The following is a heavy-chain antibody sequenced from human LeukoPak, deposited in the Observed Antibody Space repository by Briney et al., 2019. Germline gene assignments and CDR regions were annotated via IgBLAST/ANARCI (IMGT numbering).Heavy chain of an antibody. J-gene: IGHJ4*02. CDR1: GGSISSYY. V-gene: IGHV4-4*07. Sequence: SETLSLTCTVSGGSISSYYWSWIRQPAGKGLEWIGRIYTSGSTNYNPSLKSRVTMSVDTSKNQFSLKLSSVTAADTAVYYCARDSPYCTNGVCYDSYFDYWGQGTLVTVSS. CDR3: ARDSPYCTNGVCYDSYFDY. CDR2: IYTSGST. D-gene: IGHD2-8*01.